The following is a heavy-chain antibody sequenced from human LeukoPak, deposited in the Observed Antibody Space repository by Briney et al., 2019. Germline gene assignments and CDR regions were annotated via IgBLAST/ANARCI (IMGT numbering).Heavy chain of an antibody. CDR2: IRYDGNDE. J-gene: IGHJ5*02. CDR1: GFTFRNYG. V-gene: IGHV3-30*02. Sequence: GGSLRLSCAASGFTFRNYGMHWVRQAPGKGLEWVAFIRYDGNDEYYADSVKGRFTISRDNSKNTLYLQINSLRAEDTAVYYCAKALRTDNWFDPWGQGTLVTVSS. CDR3: AKALRTDNWFDP. D-gene: IGHD2-21*02.